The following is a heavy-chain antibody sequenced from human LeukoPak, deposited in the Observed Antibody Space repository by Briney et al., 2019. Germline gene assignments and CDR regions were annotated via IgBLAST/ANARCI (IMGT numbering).Heavy chain of an antibody. D-gene: IGHD5-12*01. CDR3: ATDRPKPPENSGDYY. Sequence: GESLTLSCRVSGFTFYRYDMSWVRQAPGKGLEWVASMCGTDGSTFYTASVKGRFTISRDNSKNVLSLRVNGLTAEDTAIYYCATDRPKPPENSGDYY. V-gene: IGHV3-23*01. CDR2: MCGTDGST. CDR1: GFTFYRYD. J-gene: IGHJ6*01.